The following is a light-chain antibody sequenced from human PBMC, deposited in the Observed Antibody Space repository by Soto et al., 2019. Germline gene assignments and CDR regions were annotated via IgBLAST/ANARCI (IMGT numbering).Light chain of an antibody. CDR2: GAS. Sequence: VLSQSPGALSLSPGERATLSCRAIQSLTNSYIAWYQHKPGQAPRLLIYGASTRATGIPARFSGSGSGTEFTLTISSLEPEDFAVYYCHERSNWPPITFGQGTRLE. CDR1: QSLTNSY. J-gene: IGKJ5*01. CDR3: HERSNWPPIT. V-gene: IGKV3-11*01.